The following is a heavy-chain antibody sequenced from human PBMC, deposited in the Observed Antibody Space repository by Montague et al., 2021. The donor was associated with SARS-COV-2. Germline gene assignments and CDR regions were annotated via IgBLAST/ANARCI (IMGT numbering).Heavy chain of an antibody. Sequence: SETLSLTRAVYGGSFSNYYWSWIRQPPGKGLEWIGEINHSGSTNXNPSLKSRVTISVDTSKNQFSLKLSSVTAADTAVYYCAGGRRILLWFGELLSGGDYYGLDVWGQGTTVTVSS. J-gene: IGHJ6*02. CDR1: GGSFSNYY. D-gene: IGHD3-10*01. CDR2: INHSGST. CDR3: AGGRRILLWFGELLSGGDYYGLDV. V-gene: IGHV4-34*01.